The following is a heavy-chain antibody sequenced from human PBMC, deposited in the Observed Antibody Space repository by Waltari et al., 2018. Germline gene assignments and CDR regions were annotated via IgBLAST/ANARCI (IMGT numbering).Heavy chain of an antibody. CDR3: ARDAT. V-gene: IGHV3-53*01. Sequence: EVQLVESGVGLIQPGGSLRLSCAASGFTVSSNNMIWVRRAPGKGLEWVSVIYSDGGTYYADSVKGRFTISRDNSKNTVYLQMNSLRAEDTALYYCARDATWGQGTLVTVSS. CDR2: IYSDGGT. CDR1: GFTVSSNN. J-gene: IGHJ5*02.